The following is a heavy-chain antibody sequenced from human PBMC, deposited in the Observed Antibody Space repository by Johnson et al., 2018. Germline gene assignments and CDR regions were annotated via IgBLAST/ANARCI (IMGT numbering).Heavy chain of an antibody. D-gene: IGHD1-26*01. Sequence: QVQLVESGGGVVQXGRSXRLXCAASGFTFSSYGMHWVRQAPGKGLEWVAVISYDGSNKYYADSVKGRFTISRDNSKNTLYLQMNSLRAEDTAVYYCARWGTYSGSLGNIFWGQGTMVTVSS. J-gene: IGHJ3*01. V-gene: IGHV3-30*03. CDR3: ARWGTYSGSLGNIF. CDR1: GFTFSSYG. CDR2: ISYDGSNK.